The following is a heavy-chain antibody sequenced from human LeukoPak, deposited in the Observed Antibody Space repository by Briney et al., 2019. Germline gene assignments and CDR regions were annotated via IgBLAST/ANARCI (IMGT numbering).Heavy chain of an antibody. V-gene: IGHV4-59*12. J-gene: IGHJ5*02. CDR1: GGSISSYY. D-gene: IGHD6-13*01. CDR3: ARENGYSSSWYNWFDP. CDR2: IYYSGST. Sequence: SETLSLTCTVSGGSISSYYWSWTRQPPGKGLEWIGYIYYSGSTNYNPSLKSRVTISVDTSKNQFSLKLSSVTAADTAVYYCARENGYSSSWYNWFDPWGQGTLVTVSS.